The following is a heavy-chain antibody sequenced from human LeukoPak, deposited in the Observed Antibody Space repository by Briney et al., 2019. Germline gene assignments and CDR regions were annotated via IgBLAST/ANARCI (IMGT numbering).Heavy chain of an antibody. D-gene: IGHD3-9*01. CDR3: AKDGRNYNILTGFPSPPNAFDI. V-gene: IGHV3-53*05. J-gene: IGHJ3*02. CDR2: IFSGGST. Sequence: PGGSLRLSCAASGFIVSTNYMSWVRQAPGKGLEWVSVIFSGGSTYYADSVKGRFTISRDNSKNTLYLQMNSLRAEDTAVYYCAKDGRNYNILTGFPSPPNAFDIWGQGTMVTVSS. CDR1: GFIVSTNY.